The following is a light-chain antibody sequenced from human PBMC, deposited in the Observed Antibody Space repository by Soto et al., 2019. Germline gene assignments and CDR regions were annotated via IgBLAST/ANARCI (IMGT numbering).Light chain of an antibody. CDR2: WAS. V-gene: IGKV4-1*01. CDR3: QQYYNIPKT. CDR1: QSFLYSSDNRNY. J-gene: IGKJ1*01. Sequence: DIVMTQSPDSLAVSLGERATINCKSSQSFLYSSDNRNYLTWYQQKPGQPPKLLIYWASTRESGVPDRFSGSGSGTDFTLTISSLQAEDVAVYYCQQYYNIPKTFGQGTKVDNK.